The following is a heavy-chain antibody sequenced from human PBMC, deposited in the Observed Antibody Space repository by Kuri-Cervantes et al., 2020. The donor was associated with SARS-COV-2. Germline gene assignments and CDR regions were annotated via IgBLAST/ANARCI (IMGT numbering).Heavy chain of an antibody. CDR2: IYYSGST. V-gene: IGHV4-39*07. J-gene: IGHJ1*01. D-gene: IGHD6-19*01. CDR3: ARVGGQVVGTLYFQH. CDR1: GGSISSSSYY. Sequence: SETLSLTCTVSGGSISSSSYYWGWIRQPPGKGLEWIGSIYYSGSTYYNPSLKSRVTISVDTFKNQFSLKLSSVTAADTAVYYCARVGGQVVGTLYFQHWGQGTLVTVSS.